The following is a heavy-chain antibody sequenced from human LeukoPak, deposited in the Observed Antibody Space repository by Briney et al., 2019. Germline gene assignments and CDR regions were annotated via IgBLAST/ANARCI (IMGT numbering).Heavy chain of an antibody. Sequence: SETLSLTCTVSGGSISSSSYYWGWIRQPPGKGLEWIGRIYYSGSTYYNPSLKSRVTISVDTSKNQFSLKLSSVTAADTAVYYCARHRSTGYSSSWYKLAYYFDYWGQGTLVTVPS. CDR3: ARHRSTGYSSSWYKLAYYFDY. V-gene: IGHV4-39*01. CDR1: GGSISSSSYY. D-gene: IGHD6-13*01. CDR2: IYYSGST. J-gene: IGHJ4*02.